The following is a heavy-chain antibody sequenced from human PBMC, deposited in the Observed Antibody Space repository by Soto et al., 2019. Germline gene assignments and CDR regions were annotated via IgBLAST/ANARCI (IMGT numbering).Heavy chain of an antibody. CDR1: GFTFSSYA. CDR2: VSYDGSHQ. J-gene: IGHJ4*02. V-gene: IGHV3-30*18. D-gene: IGHD4-17*01. CDR3: AKDVNDPLNYGDYNFHY. Sequence: QVQLVESGGGVVQPGTSLRLSCAASGFTFSSYAMHWVRQAPGKGLEWVAVVSYDGSHQFYADFVEGRFTIARDNSKDTLYLQMNSLRAEDTAVYYCAKDVNDPLNYGDYNFHYWGQGTLVTVSS.